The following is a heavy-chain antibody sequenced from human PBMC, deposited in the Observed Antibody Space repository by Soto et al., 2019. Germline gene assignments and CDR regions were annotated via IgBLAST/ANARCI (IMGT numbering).Heavy chain of an antibody. CDR1: GFTFSSYW. CDR2: INSDGSST. CDR3: ARDPTYFYARSGYYDY. V-gene: IGHV3-74*01. J-gene: IGHJ4*02. D-gene: IGHD3-22*01. Sequence: PGGSLRLSCAASGFTFSSYWMHWVLQAPGKGLVWVSRINSDGSSTSYADSVKGRFTISRDNAKNTLYLQMNSLRAEDTAVYYCARDPTYFYARSGYYDYWGQGDLVTVSS.